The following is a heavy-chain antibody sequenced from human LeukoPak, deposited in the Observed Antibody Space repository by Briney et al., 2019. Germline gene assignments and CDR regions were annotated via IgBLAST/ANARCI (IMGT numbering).Heavy chain of an antibody. J-gene: IGHJ6*02. CDR2: IYYSGST. V-gene: IGHV4-59*08. CDR1: GGSISSDY. CDR3: ARINYYDSSVPDYYYYGMDV. D-gene: IGHD3-22*01. Sequence: PSETLSLTCTVSGGSISSDYWSWIRQPPGTGLEWRGDIYYSGSTNYNPSLKSRVTISVDTSNNQFSLKLSSVPAADTAVYYCARINYYDSSVPDYYYYGMDVWGQGTTATVSS.